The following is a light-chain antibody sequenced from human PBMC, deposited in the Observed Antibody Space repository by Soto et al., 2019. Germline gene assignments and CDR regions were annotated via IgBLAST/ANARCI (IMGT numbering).Light chain of an antibody. V-gene: IGLV2-14*03. J-gene: IGLJ1*01. CDR1: SSDVGGYNY. CDR3: SSYTSSSTPYV. CDR2: DVS. Sequence: QSVLTQPASVSGSPVQSITISCTGTSSDVGGYNYVSWYQHHPGKAPKLMIFDVSNRPSGVSNRFSGSKSANTASLTISGLQAEDEADYYCSSYTSSSTPYVFGTGTRSPS.